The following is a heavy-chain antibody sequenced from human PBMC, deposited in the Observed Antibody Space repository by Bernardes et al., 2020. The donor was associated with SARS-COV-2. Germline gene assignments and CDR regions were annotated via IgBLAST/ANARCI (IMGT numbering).Heavy chain of an antibody. J-gene: IGHJ5*02. V-gene: IGHV4-31*03. CDR3: ARETTTPMVTGTWFDP. Sequence: LSLTCTVSGGSISGGGYYWSWIRQQPGKGLEWIGYIYFTGITNSNPSLKSRVSMSVDKSANQFSLRLSSVTPADTAVYFCARETTTPMVTGTWFDPWGQGTLVTVSS. CDR2: IYFTGIT. D-gene: IGHD5-18*01. CDR1: GGSISGGGYY.